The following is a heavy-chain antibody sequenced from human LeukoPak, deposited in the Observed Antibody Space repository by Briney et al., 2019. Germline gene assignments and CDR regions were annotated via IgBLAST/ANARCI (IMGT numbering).Heavy chain of an antibody. CDR2: IYYSGST. CDR1: GGSISSYY. Sequence: PSETLSLTCTVSGGSISSYYWSWIRQPPGKGLEWIGYIYYSGSTSYNPSLKSRVTISVDTSKNQFSLKLSSVTAADTAVYYCARDAPMTTVTTGYYYYYGMDVWGQGTTVTVSS. J-gene: IGHJ6*02. V-gene: IGHV4-59*01. D-gene: IGHD4-11*01. CDR3: ARDAPMTTVTTGYYYYYGMDV.